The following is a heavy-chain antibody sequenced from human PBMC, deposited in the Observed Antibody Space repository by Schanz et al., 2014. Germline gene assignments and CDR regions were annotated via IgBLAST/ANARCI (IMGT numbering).Heavy chain of an antibody. D-gene: IGHD4-17*01. CDR2: ISSGSSYA. Sequence: QGQLWEAGGGLGKPGGSLRLSRAAPGFTFRDHHMSWIRQAPGKGLEWVSDISSGSSYANYADSVKGRFTISRDNAKNSLYLQMNSLRAEDTAVYYCARPRFDYGEVDYWGQGTLVTVSS. V-gene: IGHV3-11*03. CDR1: GFTFRDHH. CDR3: ARPRFDYGEVDY. J-gene: IGHJ4*02.